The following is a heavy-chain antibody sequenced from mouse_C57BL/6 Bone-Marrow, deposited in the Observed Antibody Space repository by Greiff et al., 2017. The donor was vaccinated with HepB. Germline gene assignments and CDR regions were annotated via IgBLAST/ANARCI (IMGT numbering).Heavy chain of an antibody. D-gene: IGHD1-1*01. J-gene: IGHJ3*01. Sequence: EVKLVESGGGLVQPGGSMKLSCAASGFTFSDAWMDWVRQSPEKGLEWVAEIRNKANNHATYYAESVKGRFTISRDDSKSSVYLQMNSLRAEDTGIYYCTKYYGSPAWFAYWGQGTLVTVSA. CDR3: TKYYGSPAWFAY. CDR2: IRNKANNHAT. V-gene: IGHV6-6*01. CDR1: GFTFSDAW.